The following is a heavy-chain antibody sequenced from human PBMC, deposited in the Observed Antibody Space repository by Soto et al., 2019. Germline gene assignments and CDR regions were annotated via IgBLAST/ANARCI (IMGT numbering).Heavy chain of an antibody. J-gene: IGHJ4*02. CDR3: VHTPNYRLGGLHY. CDR1: GFSLSAPGVG. D-gene: IGHD2-15*01. CDR2: IYWDDDQ. Sequence: SGPTLVNPTETLTLTCSFSGFSLSAPGVGVGWVRQPRGQALEFLALIYWDDDQKFRPSLRNRLTISKDTSKNEVVLTMTNMDSVDSGTYYCVHTPNYRLGGLHYWGRGTLVTVPS. V-gene: IGHV2-5*02.